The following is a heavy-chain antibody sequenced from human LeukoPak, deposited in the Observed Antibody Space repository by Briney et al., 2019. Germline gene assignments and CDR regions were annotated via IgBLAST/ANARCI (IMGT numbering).Heavy chain of an antibody. CDR2: INSDGSST. CDR3: ARDGDGAAAGTACWFDP. CDR1: GFTFSSYW. D-gene: IGHD6-13*01. V-gene: IGHV3-74*01. Sequence: GGSLRLSCAASGFTFSSYWMHWVRQAPGKGLVWVSRINSDGSSTSYADSVKGRFTISRDNAKSTLYLQMNSLRAEDTAVYYCARDGDGAAAGTACWFDPWGQGALVTVSS. J-gene: IGHJ5*02.